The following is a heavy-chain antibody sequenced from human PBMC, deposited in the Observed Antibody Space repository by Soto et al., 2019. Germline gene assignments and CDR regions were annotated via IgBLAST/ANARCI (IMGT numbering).Heavy chain of an antibody. J-gene: IGHJ6*02. Sequence: XESLRLSCAASGFTFSDHYMDWVRQAPGMGLEWVGRSRNKANSYTTEYAASVKGRFTISRDNSKSSLYLQMNRLKTEDTAVYYCARLPTQRPNYYGMDVWGQGTTVTVSS. CDR2: SRNKANSYTT. V-gene: IGHV3-72*01. CDR1: GFTFSDHY. CDR3: ARLPTQRPNYYGMDV. D-gene: IGHD2-15*01.